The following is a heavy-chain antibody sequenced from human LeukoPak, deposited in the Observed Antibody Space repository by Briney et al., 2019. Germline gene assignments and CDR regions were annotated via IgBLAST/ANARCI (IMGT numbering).Heavy chain of an antibody. D-gene: IGHD3-3*01. Sequence: ASVKVSCKASGYSSSSAVISWVRQAPGQWLEWMGWISCSNGNTNYAQKLQGRVTMTTDTSTSTAYMELRSLRSDDTAVYYCARETSSGYADYWGQGTLVTVSS. V-gene: IGHV1-18*01. J-gene: IGHJ4*02. CDR3: ARETSSGYADY. CDR2: ISCSNGNT. CDR1: GYSSSSAV.